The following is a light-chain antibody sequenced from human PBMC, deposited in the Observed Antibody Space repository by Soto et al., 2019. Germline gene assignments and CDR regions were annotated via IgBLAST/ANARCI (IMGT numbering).Light chain of an antibody. CDR2: DVS. J-gene: IGLJ1*01. Sequence: QSVLTQPASVSGSPGHSITISCTGTSSDVGAYNYDSWYQQYPGEAPKVIIYDVSHRPAGVSNRFSGSKSGNTASLTISGLQTQDEADYYCSSYTSATTYVFGTG. CDR3: SSYTSATTYV. V-gene: IGLV2-14*01. CDR1: SSDVGAYNY.